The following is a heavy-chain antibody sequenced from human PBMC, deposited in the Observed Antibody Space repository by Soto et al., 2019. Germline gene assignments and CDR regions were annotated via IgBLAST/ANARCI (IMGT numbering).Heavy chain of an antibody. CDR3: AKVFKGAPGGVAGNFDY. D-gene: IGHD6-19*01. CDR2: ISGSGGST. J-gene: IGHJ4*02. V-gene: IGHV3-23*01. Sequence: LRLSCAASGFTFSSYAMSWVRQAPGKGLEWVSAISGSGGSTYYADSVKGRFSISRDNSKNTLYLQMNSLRAEDTAVYYCAKVFKGAPGGVAGNFDYWGQGTLVTVSS. CDR1: GFTFSSYA.